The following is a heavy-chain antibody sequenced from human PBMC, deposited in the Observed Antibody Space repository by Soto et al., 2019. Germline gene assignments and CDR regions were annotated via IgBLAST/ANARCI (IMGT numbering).Heavy chain of an antibody. V-gene: IGHV4-34*01. CDR3: ARGLTGYSSSSNWFDP. D-gene: IGHD6-6*01. CDR1: GGSFSRYY. CDR2: INHSGST. Sequence: SETLYLTCAAYGGSFSRYYWSWIRQPPGKGLEWIGEINHSGSTNYNPSLKSGVTISVDTSKNQFSLKLRAVTAADTAVYYCARGLTGYSSSSNWFDPWGLGTLVTVSS. J-gene: IGHJ5*02.